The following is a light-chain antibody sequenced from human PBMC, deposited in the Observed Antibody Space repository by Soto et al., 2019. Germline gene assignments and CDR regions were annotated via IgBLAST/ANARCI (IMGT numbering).Light chain of an antibody. CDR1: QGISNS. J-gene: IGKJ3*01. Sequence: IQLTQSPSSLSASVGDRVTITCRASQGISNSLAWYQQKPGNAPKLLIYAASTLESGVPSRFGGSGSGTEFTLTISRLEPEDFAVYYCQQYGSSPPITFGPGTKVDIK. CDR3: QQYGSSPPIT. CDR2: AAS. V-gene: IGKV1-9*01.